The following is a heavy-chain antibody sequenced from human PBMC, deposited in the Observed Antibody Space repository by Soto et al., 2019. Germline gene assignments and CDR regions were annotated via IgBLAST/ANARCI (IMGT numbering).Heavy chain of an antibody. V-gene: IGHV1-2*02. Sequence: ASVKVSCKASGYTFTGYYMHWVRQAPGQGLERMGWINPNSGGTNYAQKFQGRVTMTRDTSISTAYMELSRLRSDDTAVYYCARDRKARRDIVVVPAASPFDYWGQGTLVTVSS. CDR3: ARDRKARRDIVVVPAASPFDY. J-gene: IGHJ4*02. D-gene: IGHD2-2*01. CDR2: INPNSGGT. CDR1: GYTFTGYY.